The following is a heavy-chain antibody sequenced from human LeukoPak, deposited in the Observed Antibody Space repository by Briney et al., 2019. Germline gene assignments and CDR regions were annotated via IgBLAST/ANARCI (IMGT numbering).Heavy chain of an antibody. CDR3: ARDGGDGDYGDLYYFDY. CDR2: IIPTFGTA. Sequence: SVKVSCKASGGTFSSYAISWVRQAPGQGLEWMGGIIPTFGTANYAQKFQGRVTITADESTSTAYMELSSLRSEDTAVYYCARDGGDGDYGDLYYFDYWGQGTLVTVSS. D-gene: IGHD4-17*01. V-gene: IGHV1-69*13. J-gene: IGHJ4*02. CDR1: GGTFSSYA.